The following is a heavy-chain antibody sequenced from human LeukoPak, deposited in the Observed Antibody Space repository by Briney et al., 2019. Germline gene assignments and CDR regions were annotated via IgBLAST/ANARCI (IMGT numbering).Heavy chain of an antibody. Sequence: LGGSLRLSCAASGFAFSNYWMSWVRQAPGKGLEWVANIRQDGSEKYYVDSMRGRFTISRDNAKNSLYLQMSSLRAEDTAVYHCARSTAGPDYWGQGTLVTVSS. J-gene: IGHJ4*02. D-gene: IGHD1-1*01. V-gene: IGHV3-7*01. CDR2: IRQDGSEK. CDR3: ARSTAGPDY. CDR1: GFAFSNYW.